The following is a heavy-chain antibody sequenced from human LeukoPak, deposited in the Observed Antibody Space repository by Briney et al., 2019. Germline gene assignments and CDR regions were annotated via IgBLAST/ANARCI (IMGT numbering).Heavy chain of an antibody. CDR3: ARLVSYYDILTGYYNRAPYYYYYYYMDV. V-gene: IGHV5-51*01. J-gene: IGHJ6*03. D-gene: IGHD3-9*01. CDR2: IYPGDSDT. Sequence: GESLKISFKGSGYGFTSYWIGWVRQMPGKGLEWMGIIYPGDSDTRYSPSFQGQVTISADKSISTAYLQWSSLKASDTAMYYCARLVSYYDILTGYYNRAPYYYYYYYMDVWGKGTTVTVSS. CDR1: GYGFTSYW.